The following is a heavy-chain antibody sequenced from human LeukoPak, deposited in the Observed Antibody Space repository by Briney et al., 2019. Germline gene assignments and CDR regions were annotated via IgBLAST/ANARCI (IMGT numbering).Heavy chain of an antibody. D-gene: IGHD3-10*01. J-gene: IGHJ6*03. Sequence: SVKVSCKASGGTFSSYAISWVRQAPGQGLEWMGRIIPIFGTANYAQKFQGRVTITTDESTSTAYMELSRLRSDDTAVYYCARDGEGYMDVWGKGTTVTVSS. CDR1: GGTFSSYA. V-gene: IGHV1-69*05. CDR3: ARDGEGYMDV. CDR2: IIPIFGTA.